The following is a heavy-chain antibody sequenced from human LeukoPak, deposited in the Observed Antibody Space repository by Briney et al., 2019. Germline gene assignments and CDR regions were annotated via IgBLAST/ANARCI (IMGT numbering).Heavy chain of an antibody. CDR3: ARGRIQWLAYYFDY. D-gene: IGHD6-19*01. J-gene: IGHJ4*02. Sequence: SETLSLTCAVYGGSFSGYYWSWIRQPPGMGLEWIGEINHSGSTNYNPSLKSRVTISVDTSKNQFSLKLSSVTAADTAVYYCARGRIQWLAYYFDYWGQGTLVTVSS. CDR2: INHSGST. V-gene: IGHV4-34*01. CDR1: GGSFSGYY.